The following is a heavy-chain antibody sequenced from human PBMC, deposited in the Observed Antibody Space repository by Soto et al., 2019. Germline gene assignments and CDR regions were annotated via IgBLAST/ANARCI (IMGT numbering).Heavy chain of an antibody. CDR1: GFTFSGSA. V-gene: IGHV3-73*02. CDR3: TRHYDILTGYYWDFDY. Sequence: EVQLVESGGGLVQPGGSLKLSCAASGFTFSGSAMHWVRQASGKGLEWVGRIRSKANSYATAYAASVKGRFTISRDDSKNTAYRQMNSLKTEDTAVYYCTRHYDILTGYYWDFDYWGQGTLVTVSS. D-gene: IGHD3-9*01. J-gene: IGHJ4*02. CDR2: IRSKANSYAT.